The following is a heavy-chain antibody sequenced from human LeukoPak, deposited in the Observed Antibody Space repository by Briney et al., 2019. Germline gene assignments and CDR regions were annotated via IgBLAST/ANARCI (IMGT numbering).Heavy chain of an antibody. CDR2: ISGSGGST. CDR3: AKETIRYYYDSSGYYPEPFDY. D-gene: IGHD3-22*01. Sequence: GSLRLSCGASGFTFSSYAMSWVRQAPGKGLEWVSAISGSGGSTYYADSVKGRFTISRDNSKNTLYLQMNSLRAEDTAVYYCAKETIRYYYDSSGYYPEPFDYWGQGTLVTVSS. CDR1: GFTFSSYA. J-gene: IGHJ4*02. V-gene: IGHV3-23*01.